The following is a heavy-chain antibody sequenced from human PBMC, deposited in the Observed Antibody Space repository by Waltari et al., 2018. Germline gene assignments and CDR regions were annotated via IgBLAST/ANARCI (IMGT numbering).Heavy chain of an antibody. V-gene: IGHV4-34*01. CDR2: INQSGST. J-gene: IGHJ4*02. CDR3: ARVPLGGYNYGPPLDY. D-gene: IGHD5-12*01. CDR1: GGSFSGYY. Sequence: QVQLQQWGAGLLKPSETLSLTCAVYGGSFSGYYWSWIRQPPGKGLEWIGEINQSGSTNYNPSLKSRVTISVDTSKNQFSLKLSSVTAADTAVYYCARVPLGGYNYGPPLDYWGQGTLVTVSS.